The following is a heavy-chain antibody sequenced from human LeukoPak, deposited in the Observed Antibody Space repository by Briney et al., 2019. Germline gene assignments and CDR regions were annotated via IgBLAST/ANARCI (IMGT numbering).Heavy chain of an antibody. V-gene: IGHV3-23*01. CDR2: VSGGGGST. CDR3: AKDLEGSVPTPGYDY. J-gene: IGHJ4*02. Sequence: GGSLRLSYAASGFTFTTYAMSWVRQAPGRGLEWVSAVSGGGGSTYYADSVKGRFTISRDNSKNTLFLQMNSLRAEDTAVYYCAKDLEGSVPTPGYDYWGQGTLVTVSS. CDR1: GFTFTTYA. D-gene: IGHD4-17*01.